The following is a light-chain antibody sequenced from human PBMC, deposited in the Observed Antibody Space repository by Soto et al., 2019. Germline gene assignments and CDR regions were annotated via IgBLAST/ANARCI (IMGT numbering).Light chain of an antibody. Sequence: EIVLTQSPATLSLPPGERATLSCRASQSVSSYLAWYQQKPGQAPRLLIYDASNRATGIPARFSGSGSGTDFTLTISSLEPEDFAVYYCQQRSNWTFGQGTKVDTK. J-gene: IGKJ1*01. V-gene: IGKV3-11*01. CDR3: QQRSNWT. CDR1: QSVSSY. CDR2: DAS.